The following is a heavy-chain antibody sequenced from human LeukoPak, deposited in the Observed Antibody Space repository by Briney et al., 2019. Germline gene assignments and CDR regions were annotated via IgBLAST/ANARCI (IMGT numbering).Heavy chain of an antibody. V-gene: IGHV4-34*01. CDR3: GVYGGDWRFDF. J-gene: IGHJ4*02. Sequence: SETLSLTCAVYNGFDSYYMTTVRQPPGKGLEWVGEITYRGSGNYNPSLKGRATISINVSQRQFSLSLRSVTAADTATYYCGVYGGDWRFDFWGQGTPITVSS. CDR1: NGFDSYY. CDR2: ITYRGSG. D-gene: IGHD2-21*02.